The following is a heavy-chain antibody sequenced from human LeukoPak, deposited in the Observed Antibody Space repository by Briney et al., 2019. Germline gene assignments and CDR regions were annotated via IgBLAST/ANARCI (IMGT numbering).Heavy chain of an antibody. V-gene: IGHV1-2*02. CDR2: INPNSGGT. CDR3: ARTYSSSSDYYYCMDV. J-gene: IGHJ6*03. Sequence: GASVKVSCKASGYTFTGYYMHWVRQAPGQGLEWMGWINPNSGGTNYAQKFQGRVTMTRDTSISTAYKELSRLRSDDTAVYYCARTYSSSSDYYYCMDVWGKGTTVTVSS. CDR1: GYTFTGYY. D-gene: IGHD6-6*01.